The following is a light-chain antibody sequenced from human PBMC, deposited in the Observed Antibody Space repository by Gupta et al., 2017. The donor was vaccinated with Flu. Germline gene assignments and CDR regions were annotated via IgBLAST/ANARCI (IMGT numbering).Light chain of an antibody. CDR3: QQYDSTPYI. J-gene: IGKJ2*01. CDR1: QSVLYSSNNKNY. CDR2: WAS. Sequence: DIVMTQSPDSLAVSLGERATINCKSSQSVLYSSNNKNYLAWYQQKPGQPPKLLIYWASTRESGVPDRFSGSGSGTDFTLTISSLQAEDVAVYYCQQYDSTPYIFGQGTKLEMK. V-gene: IGKV4-1*01.